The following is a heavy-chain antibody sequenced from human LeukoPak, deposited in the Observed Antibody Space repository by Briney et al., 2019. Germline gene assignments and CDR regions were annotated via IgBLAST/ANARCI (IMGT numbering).Heavy chain of an antibody. J-gene: IGHJ4*02. CDR3: AKQLGYCSDVSCYFPY. CDR1: GFTFSSSA. Sequence: GGSLRLSCAASGFTFSSSAMSWVRQAPGKGLEWVSAISNNGGYTYYADSVQGRFTISRDNSKSTLCLQMNSLRAENTAVYYCAKQLGYCSDVSCYFPYWVPGTLVTVSS. V-gene: IGHV3-23*01. D-gene: IGHD2-15*01. CDR2: ISNNGGYT.